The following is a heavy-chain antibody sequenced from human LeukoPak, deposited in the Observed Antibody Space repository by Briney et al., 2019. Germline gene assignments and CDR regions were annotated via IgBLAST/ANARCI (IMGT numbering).Heavy chain of an antibody. D-gene: IGHD3-3*01. V-gene: IGHV3-23*01. CDR2: ISGSGGST. CDR3: AKEVRFLEWTTQGFDY. J-gene: IGHJ4*02. Sequence: GGSLRLSCAASGFTFSSYAMSWVRQAPGKGLEWVSAISGSGGSTYYADSVKGRFTISRDNSKNTLYLQMNSLRAEDTAVYYCAKEVRFLEWTTQGFDYWGQGTLVTVSS. CDR1: GFTFSSYA.